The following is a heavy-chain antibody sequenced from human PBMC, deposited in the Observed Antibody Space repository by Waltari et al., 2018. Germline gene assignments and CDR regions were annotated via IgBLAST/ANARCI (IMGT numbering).Heavy chain of an antibody. CDR2: INHSGST. CDR3: ARGLPRDGRPLWYFDL. D-gene: IGHD1-26*01. Sequence: QVQLQQWGAGLLKPSETLSLTCAVYGGSFSGYYWSWIRQPPGKGLEWIGEINHSGSTNYNPSLKSRGTISVDTSKNQFSLKLSSVTAADTAVYYCARGLPRDGRPLWYFDLWGRGTLVTVSS. CDR1: GGSFSGYY. V-gene: IGHV4-34*01. J-gene: IGHJ2*01.